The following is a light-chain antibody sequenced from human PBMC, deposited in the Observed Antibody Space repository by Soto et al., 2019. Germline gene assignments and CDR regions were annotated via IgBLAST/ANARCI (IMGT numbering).Light chain of an antibody. CDR2: GAS. J-gene: IGKJ1*01. V-gene: IGKV3-20*01. Sequence: EIVLTQSPGTLSLSPGERATLSCRASQSVSSNYLAWYQQKPGQAPRLLIYGASIRATGIPDRFSGSGSGTDFTLTISRLEPEDLAVYFCQQYGSSPWTFGQGTKVEIK. CDR1: QSVSSNY. CDR3: QQYGSSPWT.